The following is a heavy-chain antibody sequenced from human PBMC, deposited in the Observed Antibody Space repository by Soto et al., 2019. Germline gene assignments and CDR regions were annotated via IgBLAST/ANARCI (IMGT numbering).Heavy chain of an antibody. D-gene: IGHD6-6*01. Sequence: LSLTCTVSGGSISSYYWSWIRQPAGKGLEWIGRIYTSGSTNYNPSLKSRVTMSVDTSKNQFSLKLSSVTAADTAVYYCARDRQLVEVYYFDYWGQGTLVTVSS. J-gene: IGHJ4*02. CDR2: IYTSGST. V-gene: IGHV4-4*07. CDR1: GGSISSYY. CDR3: ARDRQLVEVYYFDY.